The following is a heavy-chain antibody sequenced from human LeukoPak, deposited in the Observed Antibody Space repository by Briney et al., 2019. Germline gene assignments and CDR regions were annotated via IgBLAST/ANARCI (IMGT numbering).Heavy chain of an antibody. CDR2: IHHSGSA. J-gene: IGHJ4*02. V-gene: IGHV4-39*02. CDR1: GGSISTRYYY. Sequence: SETLSLTCAVSGGSISTRYYYWGWIRQPPGKGLEWIGTIHHSGSAYYNPSLKSQVTISVDTSNNHFSLKLSSVTAGDTAVYYCASLYFYGSGSFPNYWGQGILGTVST. D-gene: IGHD3-10*01. CDR3: ASLYFYGSGSFPNY.